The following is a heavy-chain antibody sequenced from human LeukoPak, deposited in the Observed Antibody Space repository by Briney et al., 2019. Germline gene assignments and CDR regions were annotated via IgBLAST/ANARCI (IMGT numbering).Heavy chain of an antibody. D-gene: IGHD2-15*01. J-gene: IGHJ4*02. CDR1: GFTFSSYA. V-gene: IGHV3-30-3*01. CDR2: ISYDGSNK. CDR3: ARSVSSTGDAVDFDY. Sequence: GGSLRLSCAASGFTFSSYAMHWVRQAPGKGLEWVAVISYDGSNKYYADSVKGRFTISRDNSKNTLYLQMNSLRAEDTAVYYCARSVSSTGDAVDFDYWGQGTPVTVSS.